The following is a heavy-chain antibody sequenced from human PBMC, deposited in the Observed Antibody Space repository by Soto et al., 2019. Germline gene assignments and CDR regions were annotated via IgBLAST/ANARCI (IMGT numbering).Heavy chain of an antibody. CDR3: ARSYSSGWVGAFDV. Sequence: QVQLVESGGGVVQPGRSLRLSCAASGFTFSTYAMHWVRQTPGKGLEWVAVILFDGSKKYYAESVKGRFTISRDNSMNALYLQMNTLRAEDTAIYYCARSYSSGWVGAFDVWGHGTMVTVSS. D-gene: IGHD6-19*01. V-gene: IGHV3-30-3*01. CDR2: ILFDGSKK. CDR1: GFTFSTYA. J-gene: IGHJ3*01.